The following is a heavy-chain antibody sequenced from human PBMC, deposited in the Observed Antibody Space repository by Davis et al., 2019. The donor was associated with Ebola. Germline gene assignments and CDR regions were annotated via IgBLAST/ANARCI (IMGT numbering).Heavy chain of an antibody. J-gene: IGHJ6*03. CDR3: ARGQSRYNWNDDYYYMDV. D-gene: IGHD1-1*01. CDR2: IIPILGIA. Sequence: SVKVSCKASGGTFSSYAISWVRQAPGQGLEWMGGIIPILGIANYAQKFQGRVTITADESTSTAYMELSRLRSDDTAVYYCARGQSRYNWNDDYYYMDVWGKGTTVTVSS. V-gene: IGHV1-69*10. CDR1: GGTFSSYA.